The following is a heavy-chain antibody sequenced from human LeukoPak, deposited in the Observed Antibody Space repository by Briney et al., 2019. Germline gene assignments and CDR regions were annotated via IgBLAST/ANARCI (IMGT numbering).Heavy chain of an antibody. V-gene: IGHV3-23*01. CDR1: GFTFSSYA. D-gene: IGHD6-19*01. J-gene: IGHJ3*02. Sequence: GGSLRLSCAVSGFTFSSYAMSWVRQAPGKGLEWVSAISGSGGSTYYADSVKGRFTISRDNSKNTLYLQMNSLRAEDTAVYYCAKALEGSGWYGDAFDIWGQGTMVTVSS. CDR2: ISGSGGST. CDR3: AKALEGSGWYGDAFDI.